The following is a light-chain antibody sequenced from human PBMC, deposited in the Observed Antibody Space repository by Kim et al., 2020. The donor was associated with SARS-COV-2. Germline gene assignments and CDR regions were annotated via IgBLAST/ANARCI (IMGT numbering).Light chain of an antibody. CDR2: FKSASNN. J-gene: IGLJ3*02. CDR1: SDINVNTYN. CDR3: AIWYSNTWV. V-gene: IGLV5-39*01. Sequence: FTCTLRSDINVNTYNIYWNQQKPGSLPHYLLRFKSASNNQQGSGVPSRFSGSKDASTNAGLLLISGLQSEDEADYYCAIWYSNTWVFGGGTQLTVL.